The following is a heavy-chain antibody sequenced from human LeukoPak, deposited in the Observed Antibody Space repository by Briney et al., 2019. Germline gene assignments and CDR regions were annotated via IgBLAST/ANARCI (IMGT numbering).Heavy chain of an antibody. V-gene: IGHV4-59*01. CDR3: ARAGFLAHFDY. CDR1: GGSISSYY. CDR2: IYYSGST. Sequence: PSETLSLTCTVPGGSISSYYWSWIRQPPGKGLEWIGYIYYSGSTNYNPSLKSRVTISVDTSKNQFSLKLSSVTAADTAVYYCARAGFLAHFDYWGQGTLVTVSS. J-gene: IGHJ4*02. D-gene: IGHD3-3*01.